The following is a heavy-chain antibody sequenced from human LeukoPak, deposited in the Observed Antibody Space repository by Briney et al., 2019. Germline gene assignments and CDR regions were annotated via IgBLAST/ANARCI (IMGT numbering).Heavy chain of an antibody. D-gene: IGHD1-26*01. Sequence: GGSLRLSCEASGFTFSTSTMHWVRQAPGKGLEWVANINQHGGDIHYVDSVKGRFTISRDNAKNSVYLQMNSLRAEDTAVYYCTRGDLVGVTGRAYQHWGQGTLATVSS. J-gene: IGHJ1*01. V-gene: IGHV3-7*01. CDR1: GFTFSTST. CDR3: TRGDLVGVTGRAYQH. CDR2: INQHGGDI.